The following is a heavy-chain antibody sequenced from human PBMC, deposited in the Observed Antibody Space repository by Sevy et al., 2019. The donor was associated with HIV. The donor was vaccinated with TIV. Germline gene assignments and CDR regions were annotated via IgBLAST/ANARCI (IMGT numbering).Heavy chain of an antibody. D-gene: IGHD1-7*01. CDR2: FDPEDGET. CDR3: ATEPGITGTKNY. J-gene: IGHJ4*02. V-gene: IGHV1-24*01. Sequence: ASVKVSCKVSGYTLTELSMHWVRQAPGKGLEWMGGFDPEDGETIYSQKFQGRVTMTEDTSTDTAYMELSSLRSEDTAVYYCATEPGITGTKNYWGQGTLVTVSP. CDR1: GYTLTELS.